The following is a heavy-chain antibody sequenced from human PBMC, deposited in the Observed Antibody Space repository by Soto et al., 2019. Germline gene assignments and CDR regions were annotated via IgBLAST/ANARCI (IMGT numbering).Heavy chain of an antibody. CDR2: INHSGRT. V-gene: IGHV4-34*01. Sequence: SETLSLTCAVYGGSFSGYYWSWIRQPPGKGLEWIGEINHSGRTNYNPSLKSRVTISVDTSKNQFSLKLSSVTAADTAVYYCARRRGSSWYFSYFDYWGQGTLVTVSS. CDR3: ARRRGSSWYFSYFDY. D-gene: IGHD6-13*01. J-gene: IGHJ4*02. CDR1: GGSFSGYY.